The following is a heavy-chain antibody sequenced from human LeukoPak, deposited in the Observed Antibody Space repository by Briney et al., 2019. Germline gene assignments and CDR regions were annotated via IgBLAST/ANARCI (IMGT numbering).Heavy chain of an antibody. J-gene: IGHJ5*02. V-gene: IGHV1-18*01. Sequence: ASVKVSCKASGYTFNSYGISWVRQAPGKGLEWMGWISAYNSNTNYAQKLQGRVTMTTDASTSTAYMELRSLRSDDTAVYYCAREFLWASGWGLDPWGQGTLVTVSS. CDR3: AREFLWASGWGLDP. CDR2: ISAYNSNT. D-gene: IGHD6-19*01. CDR1: GYTFNSYG.